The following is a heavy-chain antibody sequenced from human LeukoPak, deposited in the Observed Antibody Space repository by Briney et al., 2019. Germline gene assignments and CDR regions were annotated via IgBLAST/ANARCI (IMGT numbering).Heavy chain of an antibody. J-gene: IGHJ4*02. CDR3: ARDPIAAAGTSYFDY. CDR2: ISSNSSYI. V-gene: IGHV3-21*01. D-gene: IGHD6-13*01. Sequence: GVSLRLFCAASGFTFSSYCMHWVRQAPGKGLEWVSYISSNSSYIYYADSVKGRFTISRDNAKNSLYLQMNSLRAEDTAVYYCARDPIAAAGTSYFDYWGQGTLVTVSS. CDR1: GFTFSSYC.